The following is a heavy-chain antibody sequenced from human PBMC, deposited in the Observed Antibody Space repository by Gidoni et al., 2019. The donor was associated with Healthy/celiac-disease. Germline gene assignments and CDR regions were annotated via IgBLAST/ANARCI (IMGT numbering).Heavy chain of an antibody. CDR3: AHADYGDSY. V-gene: IGHV3-48*02. Sequence: EVQLVESGGGLVQPGGSLKPPFAASGFTFSSYSMNWVRQAPGKGLEWVSYISSSSSTIYYADSVKGRFTISRDNAKNSLYLQMNSLRDEDTAVYYCAHADYGDSYWGQGTLVTVSS. D-gene: IGHD4-17*01. CDR1: GFTFSSYS. CDR2: ISSSSSTI. J-gene: IGHJ4*02.